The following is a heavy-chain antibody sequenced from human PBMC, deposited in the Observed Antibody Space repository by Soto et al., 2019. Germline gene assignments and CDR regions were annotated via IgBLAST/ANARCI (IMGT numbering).Heavy chain of an antibody. Sequence: EVPLVESGGGLVQPGGSLRLSCATSGFTFSSHSMNWVRQAPGKGLEWVSYISSSSSTIYYADSVKGRFTISRDNARNSLYLQMNSLRDEDTAVYYCARDTIGWYNFDYWGQGSLVTVPS. V-gene: IGHV3-48*02. CDR2: ISSSSSTI. D-gene: IGHD6-19*01. J-gene: IGHJ4*02. CDR3: ARDTIGWYNFDY. CDR1: GFTFSSHS.